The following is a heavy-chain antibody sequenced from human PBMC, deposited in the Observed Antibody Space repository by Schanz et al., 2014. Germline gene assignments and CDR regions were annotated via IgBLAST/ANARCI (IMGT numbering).Heavy chain of an antibody. CDR2: ISAYNGHT. CDR3: ARGSPYCSSTSCSGLDAYDV. Sequence: QVQLVQSGAEVKKPGASVKVSCKASGYTFTSYGITWVRQAPGQGLEWMGWISAYNGHTTYAQKFQGRVTMTTDTSTSTAYMELRNVRYDDTAMYYCARGSPYCSSTSCSGLDAYDVWRQGTLVNVSS. J-gene: IGHJ3*01. D-gene: IGHD2-2*01. V-gene: IGHV1-18*01. CDR1: GYTFTSYG.